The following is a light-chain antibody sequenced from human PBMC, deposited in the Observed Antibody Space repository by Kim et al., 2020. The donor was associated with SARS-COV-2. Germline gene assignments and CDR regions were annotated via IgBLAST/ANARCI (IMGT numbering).Light chain of an antibody. Sequence: STSVRDRVPLTCRASQSVTSHLNWYQQKPGNPPKLLIYTASNLHSGVPSRFSGSGSGTDFILTINSVQPDDVATYYCQQSHRIPITFGPGTKLEI. CDR3: QQSHRIPIT. J-gene: IGKJ2*01. V-gene: IGKV1-39*01. CDR2: TAS. CDR1: QSVTSH.